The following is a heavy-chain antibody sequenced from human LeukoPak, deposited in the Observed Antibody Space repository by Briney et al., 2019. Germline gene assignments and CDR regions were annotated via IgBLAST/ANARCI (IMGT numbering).Heavy chain of an antibody. V-gene: IGHV1-46*01. Sequence: ASVKVSCKASGYTFTSYYMHWVRQAPGQGLEWMGIINPSGGSTTYVQNFQGRVTMTRDTSTSTVYMELSSLRFEDTAVYYCARGLGSGSYYGYWGQGTLVTVSS. CDR3: ARGLGSGSYYGY. D-gene: IGHD1-26*01. CDR1: GYTFTSYY. J-gene: IGHJ4*02. CDR2: INPSGGST.